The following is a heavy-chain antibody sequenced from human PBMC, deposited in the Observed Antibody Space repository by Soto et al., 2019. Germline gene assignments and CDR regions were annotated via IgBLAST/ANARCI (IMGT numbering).Heavy chain of an antibody. D-gene: IGHD2-8*01. V-gene: IGHV1-18*01. CDR1: GYTFTSYV. CDR3: ARMWDCSNVSCHPVGWLDP. J-gene: IGHJ5*02. Sequence: ASVKVSCKASGYTFTSYVISWVRQAPGQGLEWMGWISVYNGNTNYAQKLQGRVTMTTDTSTSTAYMELRSLRSDDTAVYYCARMWDCSNVSCHPVGWLDPWGQGTLVTVSS. CDR2: ISVYNGNT.